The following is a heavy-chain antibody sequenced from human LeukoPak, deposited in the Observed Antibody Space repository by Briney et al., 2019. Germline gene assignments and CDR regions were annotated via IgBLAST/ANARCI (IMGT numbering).Heavy chain of an antibody. D-gene: IGHD3-22*01. CDR3: ARAPPNYYDTYGAFDI. CDR1: GYTFASYD. J-gene: IGHJ3*02. CDR2: MNPNSGNT. Sequence: ASVKVSCKASGYTFASYDINWVRQATGQGLEWMGWMNPNSGNTGYAQKFQGRVTITADESTSTAYMELSSLRSEDTAVYYCARAPPNYYDTYGAFDIWGQGTMVTVSS. V-gene: IGHV1-8*01.